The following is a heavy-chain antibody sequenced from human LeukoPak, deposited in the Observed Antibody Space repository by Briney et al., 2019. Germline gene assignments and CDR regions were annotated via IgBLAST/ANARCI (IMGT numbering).Heavy chain of an antibody. D-gene: IGHD2-15*01. CDR1: GYTFTSYY. Sequence: ASVKVSCKASGYTFTSYYMHWVRQAPGQGLEWVGIINPSGGSTSYAQKFQGRVTMTRDTSTSTVYMELSSLRSEDTAVYYCARAVGYCSSGTCYLVYWGQGTLVTVSS. CDR2: INPSGGST. J-gene: IGHJ4*02. CDR3: ARAVGYCSSGTCYLVY. V-gene: IGHV1-46*01.